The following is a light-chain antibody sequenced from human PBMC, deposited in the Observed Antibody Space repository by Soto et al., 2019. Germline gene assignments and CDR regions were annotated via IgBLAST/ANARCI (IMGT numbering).Light chain of an antibody. J-gene: IGLJ3*02. CDR1: SSDVCGYNY. CDR2: EVA. Sequence: QSALTHPPSASWSPGHSVTISCNGTSSDVCGYNYFSLYQQHPGKAPKLVIFEVAKRPSGVPGRFSGSKSGTTASLTVSGIQAEDEADYYCSSYAGSNNLVFGGGTKLTVL. CDR3: SSYAGSNNLV. V-gene: IGLV2-8*01.